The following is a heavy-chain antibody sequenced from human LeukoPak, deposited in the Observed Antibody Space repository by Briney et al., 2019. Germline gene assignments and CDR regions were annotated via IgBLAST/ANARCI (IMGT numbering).Heavy chain of an antibody. Sequence: PGGSLTLSCAASGFTFYKAWMSWVRRAPGKGLEWVGRIKNKVDGGITDYAEPVKGRFSISRDESKDVLYLQMNSLKTEDTAVYYCATYTGNYPFEDWGQGTLVTVSS. V-gene: IGHV3-15*01. D-gene: IGHD1-26*01. CDR1: GFTFYKAW. CDR2: IKNKVDGGIT. J-gene: IGHJ4*02. CDR3: ATYTGNYPFED.